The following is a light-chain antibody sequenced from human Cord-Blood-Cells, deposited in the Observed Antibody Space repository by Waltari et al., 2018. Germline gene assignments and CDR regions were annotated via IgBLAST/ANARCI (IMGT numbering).Light chain of an antibody. CDR2: EGS. V-gene: IGLV2-23*01. CDR3: CSEAGSSTWV. CDR1: SSGYVSYNL. Sequence: QSALTHPASVSGSPRQSITIPSTGTSSGYVSYNLVSGYQQPPRTAPKAMIYEGSTRASGVSTRFSGSNSGNTASLTSSGLKAEEEADDYCCSEAGSSTWVFGGGTKLTV. J-gene: IGLJ3*02.